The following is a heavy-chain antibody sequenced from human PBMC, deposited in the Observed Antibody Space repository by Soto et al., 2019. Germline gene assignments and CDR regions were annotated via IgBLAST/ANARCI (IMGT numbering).Heavy chain of an antibody. J-gene: IGHJ4*02. D-gene: IGHD2-15*01. V-gene: IGHV1-46*03. CDR1: GYTFTSYY. CDR2: INPSGGST. CDR3: ARGYCSGGSCFDYYFDY. Sequence: ASVKVSCKASGYTFTSYYMHWVRQAPGQGLEWMGIINPSGGSTSYAQKFQGRVTMTRDTSTSTVYMELSSLRSEDTAVYYCARGYCSGGSCFDYYFDYWGQGTLVTVSS.